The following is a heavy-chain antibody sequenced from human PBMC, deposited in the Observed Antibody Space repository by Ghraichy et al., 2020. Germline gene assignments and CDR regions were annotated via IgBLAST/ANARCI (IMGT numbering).Heavy chain of an antibody. CDR3: AKSDYIWGSYRFKPRGDYGS. Sequence: GGSLRLSCAASGFSLSSYAMHWVRQAPGRGLEWLTLMSDDGLHRYYADSVKGRFTISRDTSSNTLFLQMNDLRPEDTAVYYCAKSDYIWGSYRFKPRGDYGSWGQGTLVTVSS. V-gene: IGHV3-30*18. D-gene: IGHD3-16*02. CDR1: GFSLSSYA. CDR2: MSDDGLHR. J-gene: IGHJ5*02.